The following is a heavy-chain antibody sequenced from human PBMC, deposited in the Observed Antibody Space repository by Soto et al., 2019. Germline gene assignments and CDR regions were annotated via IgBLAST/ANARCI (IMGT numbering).Heavy chain of an antibody. Sequence: ASVKVSCKASGYTFTGYYMHWVRQAPGQGLEWMGWINPHSGDTNYAQKFQGWVTMTRDTSISTAYMELSRLRSDDTAVYFCARGQGVPINVPADDFWRLGRYYYMDVWGKGTPVTVSS. D-gene: IGHD3-3*01. V-gene: IGHV1-2*04. CDR1: GYTFTGYY. J-gene: IGHJ6*03. CDR3: ARGQGVPINVPADDFWRLGRYYYMDV. CDR2: INPHSGDT.